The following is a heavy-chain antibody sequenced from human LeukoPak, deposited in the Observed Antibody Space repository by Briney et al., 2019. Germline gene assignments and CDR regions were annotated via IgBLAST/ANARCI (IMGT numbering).Heavy chain of an antibody. CDR2: INHSGST. CDR1: GGSFSGYY. D-gene: IGHD3-16*02. V-gene: IGHV4-34*01. J-gene: IGHJ4*02. Sequence: SETLSLTCAVYGGSFSGYYWSWIRQPPGEGLEWIGEINHSGSTNYNPSLKSRVTISVDTSKNQFSLKLSSVTAADTAVYYCARAHGYYDYVWGSYRSRYYFDYWGQGTLVTVSS. CDR3: ARAHGYYDYVWGSYRSRYYFDY.